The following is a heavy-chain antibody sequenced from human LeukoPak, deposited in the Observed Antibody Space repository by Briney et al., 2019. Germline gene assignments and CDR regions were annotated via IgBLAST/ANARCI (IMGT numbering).Heavy chain of an antibody. Sequence: PGGSLRLSCAASGFTFSRYWMHWLRQAPGKWLVWVSRISTDGSTTTYADSVKGRFTISRDNGKNTLYLQMNSLIAEDTAVYYCASYLTSIPSGMDVWGQGTTVTVSS. CDR1: GFTFSRYW. CDR3: ASYLTSIPSGMDV. J-gene: IGHJ6*02. V-gene: IGHV3-74*01. D-gene: IGHD2/OR15-2a*01. CDR2: ISTDGSTT.